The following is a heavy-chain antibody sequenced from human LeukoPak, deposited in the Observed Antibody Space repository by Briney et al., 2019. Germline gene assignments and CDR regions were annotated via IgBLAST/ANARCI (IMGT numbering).Heavy chain of an antibody. V-gene: IGHV4-31*03. CDR3: VRGRPLWFGELLLNWLDP. D-gene: IGHD3-10*01. Sequence: SETLSLTCTVSGGSISSGGYYWSWIRQHPGKGLEWIGYIYYSGSTYYNPSLKSRVTISVDTSKNQFSLKLSSVTAADTAVYYCVRGRPLWFGELLLNWLDPWGQGTLVTVSS. J-gene: IGHJ5*02. CDR1: GGSISSGGYY. CDR2: IYYSGST.